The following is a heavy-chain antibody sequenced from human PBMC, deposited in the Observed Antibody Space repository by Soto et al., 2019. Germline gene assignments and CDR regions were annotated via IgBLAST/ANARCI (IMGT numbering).Heavy chain of an antibody. D-gene: IGHD3-16*02. CDR1: GFTFSNAW. V-gene: IGHV3-15*01. J-gene: IGHJ4*02. Sequence: GGSLRLSCAASGFTFSNAWMSWVRQAPGKGLEWVGRIKSKTDGGTTDYAAPVKGRFTISRDDSKNTLYLQMNSLKTEDTAVYYCTTDRTFYDYIWGSYRQMFDYWGQGTLVTVSS. CDR2: IKSKTDGGTT. CDR3: TTDRTFYDYIWGSYRQMFDY.